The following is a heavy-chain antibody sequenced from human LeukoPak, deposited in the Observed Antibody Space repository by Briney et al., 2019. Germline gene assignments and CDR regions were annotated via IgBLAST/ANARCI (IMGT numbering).Heavy chain of an antibody. D-gene: IGHD3-22*01. V-gene: IGHV3-23*01. CDR3: AKDPAIVVVYYFDY. Sequence: GGSLRLSCAASGFTFSSYAMSWVRQAPGKGLEWVSAIGGSGGSTYYADSVKGRFTISRDNSKNTLYLQMNSLRAEDTAVYYCAKDPAIVVVYYFDYWGQGTLVTVSS. CDR1: GFTFSSYA. J-gene: IGHJ4*02. CDR2: IGGSGGST.